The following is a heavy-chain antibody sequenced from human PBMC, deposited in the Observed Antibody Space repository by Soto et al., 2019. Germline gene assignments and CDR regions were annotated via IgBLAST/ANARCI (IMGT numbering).Heavy chain of an antibody. V-gene: IGHV5-51*04. CDR1: GYSFASYW. CDR2: VYPSDSAT. CDR3: ARGPTTDYFDY. Sequence: GESLKISCQGSGYSFASYWIGWVRQMPGKGLEWMGIVYPSDSATRYSPPFQGQVTISADKPTSTAYLQWSSLQASDTAMYYCARGPTTDYFDYWGQGTLVTVSS. J-gene: IGHJ4*02. D-gene: IGHD1-26*01.